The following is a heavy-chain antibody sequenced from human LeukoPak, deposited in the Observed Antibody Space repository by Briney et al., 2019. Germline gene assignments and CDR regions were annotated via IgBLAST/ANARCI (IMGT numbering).Heavy chain of an antibody. CDR1: EFTFSTYW. CDR3: ASGGIYYGAAFDF. Sequence: PGGSLRLSCAASEFTFSTYWMSWVRQAPGKGLEWVADIKQDGSEKYYVDSVKGRFTISRDNAKNSLYLQMNSLRAEDTALYYCASGGIYYGAAFDFWGQGTLVTVSS. J-gene: IGHJ4*02. V-gene: IGHV3-7*03. D-gene: IGHD1-26*01. CDR2: IKQDGSEK.